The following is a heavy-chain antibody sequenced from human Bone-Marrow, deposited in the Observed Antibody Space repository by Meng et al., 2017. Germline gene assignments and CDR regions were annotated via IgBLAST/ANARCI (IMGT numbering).Heavy chain of an antibody. Sequence: GESLKISCAASGFTFSSYWMSWVRQAPGKGLEWVANIKKDGSEKYYVDSVKGRFTISRDNAKKSLYLEMNSLRAEDTAVYYCASRAYYYVSGSWGQGTLVTVSS. CDR3: ASRAYYYVSGS. D-gene: IGHD3-10*01. V-gene: IGHV3-7*01. J-gene: IGHJ4*02. CDR1: GFTFSSYW. CDR2: IKKDGSEK.